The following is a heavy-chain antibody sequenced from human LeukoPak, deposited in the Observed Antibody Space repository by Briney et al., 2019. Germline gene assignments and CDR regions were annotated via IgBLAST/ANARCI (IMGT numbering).Heavy chain of an antibody. CDR3: ARGTYYSYYYMDV. CDR2: IYSSGST. J-gene: IGHJ6*03. CDR1: GGSISDYY. V-gene: IGHV4-4*09. Sequence: SETLSLTCTVSGGSISDYYWSWIRQPPGKGLEWVGNIYSSGSTTYNPSLTSRVTISLDTSKNQFSLKLNSVTAADTAVYYCARGTYYSYYYMDVWGKGATVTVSS.